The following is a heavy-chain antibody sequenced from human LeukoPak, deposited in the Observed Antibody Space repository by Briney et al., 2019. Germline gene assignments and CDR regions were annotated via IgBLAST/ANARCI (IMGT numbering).Heavy chain of an antibody. CDR3: ARDPIDY. V-gene: IGHV3-66*01. CDR1: GFTVSSNY. CDR2: IYSGGST. J-gene: IGHJ4*02. Sequence: GGSLRLSCAVSGFTVSSNYMSWVRQAPGKGLEWVSLIYSGGSTYYADSVKGRFTISRDNSKNTLYLQMNSLRAEDTAVYYCARDPIDYWGQGTLVTVSS.